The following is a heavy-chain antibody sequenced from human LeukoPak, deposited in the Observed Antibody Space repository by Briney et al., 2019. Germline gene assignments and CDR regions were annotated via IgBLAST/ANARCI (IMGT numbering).Heavy chain of an antibody. D-gene: IGHD2-15*01. J-gene: IGHJ3*02. V-gene: IGHV3-74*01. CDR2: INSDGSDT. CDR3: ARGGYHHGFDI. Sequence: GGSLRLSCAAPGFTFNSYWFHWVRQAPGKGLVWVSRINSDGSDTIYADSVKGRFTISRDNAKSTVYLQMNSLKAEDTAVYYCARGGYHHGFDIWGQGTMVTVFS. CDR1: GFTFNSYW.